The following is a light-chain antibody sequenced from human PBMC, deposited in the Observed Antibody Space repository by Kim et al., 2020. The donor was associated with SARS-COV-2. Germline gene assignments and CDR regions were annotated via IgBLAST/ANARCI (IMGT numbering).Light chain of an antibody. V-gene: IGKV1-27*01. CDR2: PAS. CDR1: QGINNY. CDR3: QQTSRAPRT. Sequence: ASVGDRVTITCRASQGINNYLAWYQQKPGKVPKLLIYPASTLQSGVPSRFGGSGAGTDFTLTINSLQPDDVATYYCQQTSRAPRTFGEGTKVDIK. J-gene: IGKJ1*01.